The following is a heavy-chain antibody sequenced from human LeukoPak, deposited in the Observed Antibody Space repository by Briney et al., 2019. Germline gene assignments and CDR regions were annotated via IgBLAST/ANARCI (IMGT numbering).Heavy chain of an antibody. Sequence: SETLSLTCAVYGGSFSGYYWSWIRQPPGKGLEWIGEINHSGSTNYNPSLKSRVTISVDTSKNQFSLELSSVTAADTAVYYCARQRPDAAFDIWGQGTMVTVSS. CDR1: GGSFSGYY. V-gene: IGHV4-34*01. CDR3: ARQRPDAAFDI. J-gene: IGHJ3*02. CDR2: INHSGST.